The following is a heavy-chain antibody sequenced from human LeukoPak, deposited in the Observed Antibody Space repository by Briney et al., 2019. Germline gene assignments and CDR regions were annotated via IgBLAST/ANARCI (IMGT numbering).Heavy chain of an antibody. CDR1: GGSISSYY. V-gene: IGHV4-59*01. D-gene: IGHD6-13*01. Sequence: PSETLSLTCTVSGGSISSYYWSWIRQPPGKGLEWIGYIYYSGSTNYNPSLKSRVTISVDTSKNQFSLKLSSVTAADTAVYYCARDRSSSWYSLDYYYYGMDVWGQGTTVTVSS. J-gene: IGHJ6*02. CDR2: IYYSGST. CDR3: ARDRSSSWYSLDYYYYGMDV.